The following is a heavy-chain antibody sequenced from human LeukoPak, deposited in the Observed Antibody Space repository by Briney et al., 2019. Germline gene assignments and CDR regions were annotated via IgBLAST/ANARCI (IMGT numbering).Heavy chain of an antibody. Sequence: SGPTLVNPTHTLTLTCTFSGFALSTSGVGVGRIRQPPGKALESLALIYWDDDKRYSPSLKSRLTITKDTSKNQVVLTMTNMDPVDTATYYCAHRQGLIVAFDYWGQGTLVTVSS. V-gene: IGHV2-5*02. CDR1: GFALSTSGVG. CDR2: IYWDDDK. CDR3: AHRQGLIVAFDY. D-gene: IGHD5-12*01. J-gene: IGHJ4*02.